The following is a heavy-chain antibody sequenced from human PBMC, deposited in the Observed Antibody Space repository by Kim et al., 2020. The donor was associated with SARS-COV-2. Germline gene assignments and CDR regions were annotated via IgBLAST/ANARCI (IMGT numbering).Heavy chain of an antibody. CDR2: IYYSGNT. J-gene: IGHJ4*02. CDR3: ARDANYYDSSDVSV. Sequence: SETLSLTCTVSGASVNSYYSSWYRQFPGKGLEWIGYIYYSGNTKYNPSLKSRVTISLDRSKNQFSLNLRSVTAADTATYYCARDANYYDSSDVSVWGQGT. D-gene: IGHD3-22*01. CDR1: GASVNSYY. V-gene: IGHV4-59*02.